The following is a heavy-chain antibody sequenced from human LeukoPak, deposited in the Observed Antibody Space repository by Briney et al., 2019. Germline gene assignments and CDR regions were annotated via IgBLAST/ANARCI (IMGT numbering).Heavy chain of an antibody. CDR1: GFSFSNYG. D-gene: IGHD2-8*02. V-gene: IGHV3-30*18. CDR2: ISTDRSIR. J-gene: IGHJ4*02. CDR3: AKDHGTGWHTDF. Sequence: GGSLRLSCAASGFSFSNYGMQWVRQAPGKGLEWVALISTDRSIRYYADSVQGRFTISRDNSENTLSLQMNSLRAEDTAVYFCAKDHGTGWHTDFWGQGILVTVSS.